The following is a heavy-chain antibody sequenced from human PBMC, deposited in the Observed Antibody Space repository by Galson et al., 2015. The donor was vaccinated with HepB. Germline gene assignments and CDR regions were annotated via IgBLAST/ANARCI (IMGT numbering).Heavy chain of an antibody. CDR2: IKSKTDGGTT. V-gene: IGHV3-15*01. CDR1: GFTFSNAW. CDR3: TTDGDYGDYLWVDY. Sequence: SLRLSCAASGFTFSNAWMSWVHQAPGKGLEWVGRIKSKTDGGTTDYAAPVKGRFTISRDDSKNTLYLQMNSLKTEDTAVYYCTTDGDYGDYLWVDYWGQGTLVTVSS. J-gene: IGHJ4*02. D-gene: IGHD4-17*01.